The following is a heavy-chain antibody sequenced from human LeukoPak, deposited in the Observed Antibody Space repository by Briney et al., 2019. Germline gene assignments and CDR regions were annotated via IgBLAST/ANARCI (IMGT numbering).Heavy chain of an antibody. CDR2: INQDGSEK. J-gene: IGHJ4*02. CDR1: GFTFSSFW. V-gene: IGHV3-7*01. Sequence: GGSLRLSCAASGFTFSSFWMSWVRQAPGKGLECLATINQDGSEKYYVDSVKGRFTISRDNAKNSLYLQMNSLRAEDTAVYYCARPQLYNSGTSSTGYWGQGALVTVSS. CDR3: ARPQLYNSGTSSTGY. D-gene: IGHD3-10*01.